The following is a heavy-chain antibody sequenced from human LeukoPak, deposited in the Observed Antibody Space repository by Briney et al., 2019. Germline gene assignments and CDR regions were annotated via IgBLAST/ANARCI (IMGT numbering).Heavy chain of an antibody. CDR3: ARDRTARDAFDI. CDR2: IYYSGST. V-gene: IGHV4-39*07. J-gene: IGHJ3*02. D-gene: IGHD5-18*01. CDR1: GGSISSSSYY. Sequence: PSETLSLTCTVSGGSISSSSYYWGWIRQPPGKGLEWIGSIYYSGSTYYNPSLKSRVTISVDTSKNQFSLKLSSVTAADTAVYYCARDRTARDAFDIWGQGTMVTVSS.